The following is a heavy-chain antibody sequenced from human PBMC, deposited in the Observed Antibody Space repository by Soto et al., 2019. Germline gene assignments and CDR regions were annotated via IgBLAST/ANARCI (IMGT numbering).Heavy chain of an antibody. CDR3: ASLVHDYAIPNWFDP. CDR2: IYYSGST. V-gene: IGHV4-30-4*01. J-gene: IGHJ5*02. D-gene: IGHD2-2*02. CDR1: GGSISSGDYY. Sequence: PSETLSLTCTVSGGSISSGDYYWSWIRQPPGKGLEWIGYIYYSGSTYYNPSLKSRVTISVDTSKNQFSLKLSSVTAADTAAYYCASLVHDYAIPNWFDPWGQGTLVTVSS.